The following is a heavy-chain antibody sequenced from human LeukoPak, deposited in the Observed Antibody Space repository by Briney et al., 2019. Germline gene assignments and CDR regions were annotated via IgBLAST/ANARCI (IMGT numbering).Heavy chain of an antibody. D-gene: IGHD2-2*01. CDR3: ARDRRRDISKHHHNMPSEPIDY. CDR2: IYHSGST. V-gene: IGHV4-38-2*02. Sequence: SETLSLTCTVSGYSISSGYYWGWIRQPPGKGLEWIGSIYHSGSTYYNPSLKSRVTISVDTSKNQFSLKLSSVTAADTAVYYCARDRRRDISKHHHNMPSEPIDYWGQGTLVTVSS. CDR1: GYSISSGYY. J-gene: IGHJ4*02.